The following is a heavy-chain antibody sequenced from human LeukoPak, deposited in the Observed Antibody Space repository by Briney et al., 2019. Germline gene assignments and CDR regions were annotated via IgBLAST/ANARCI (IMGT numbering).Heavy chain of an antibody. D-gene: IGHD6-6*01. CDR1: GFTFNNCA. V-gene: IGHV3-23*01. CDR3: AKSSLAGRLGEY. J-gene: IGHJ4*02. CDR2: ISDSGGST. Sequence: GASLRLSCAASGFTFNNCAMSWVRQAPGKGLEWVSGISDSGGSTYYADSVKGRFSISRDNSKNTLYLQMNSLSPEDAAVYYCAKSSLAGRLGEYWGQGTLVTVSS.